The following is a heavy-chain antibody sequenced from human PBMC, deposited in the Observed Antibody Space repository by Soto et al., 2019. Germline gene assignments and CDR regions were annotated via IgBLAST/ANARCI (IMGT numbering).Heavy chain of an antibody. Sequence: ASVKVSCKVSGYTLTELSMHWVRQAPGKGLEWMGGFDPEDGETIYAQKFQGRVTMTEDTSTDTAYMELSSLRSEDTAVYYCATGDRRDGYNYAPFDYWGQGTLVTVSS. J-gene: IGHJ4*02. CDR2: FDPEDGET. CDR3: ATGDRRDGYNYAPFDY. D-gene: IGHD5-12*01. V-gene: IGHV1-24*01. CDR1: GYTLTELS.